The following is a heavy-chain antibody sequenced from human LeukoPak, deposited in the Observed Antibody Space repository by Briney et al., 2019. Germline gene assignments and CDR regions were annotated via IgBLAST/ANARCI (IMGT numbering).Heavy chain of an antibody. J-gene: IGHJ4*02. CDR2: ISGSGGNT. V-gene: IGHV3-23*01. CDR3: AKVVSGYHFDY. CDR1: GFTFSSYG. Sequence: GGSLRLSCAASGFTFSSYGMSWVRRAPGKWPEWVSGISGSGGNTYYADSVKGRFTISRGNSQHTLYLQMNTLRAEDTAVYYCAKVVSGYHFDYWGQGTLVTVSS. D-gene: IGHD5-12*01.